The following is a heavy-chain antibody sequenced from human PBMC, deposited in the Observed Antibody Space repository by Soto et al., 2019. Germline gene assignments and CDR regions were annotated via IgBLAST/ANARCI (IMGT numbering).Heavy chain of an antibody. V-gene: IGHV4-34*01. D-gene: IGHD4-17*01. Sequence: QVQLQQWGAGLLKPSETLSLTCAVYGGSFSGYYWTWIRQTPGKGLEWIGEINHSGSTNYNPSLKSRVTTSLDTSKNQFSLKRSSLTAAVTTVYCFTRGFLRYVREWGQRTPVTVSS. CDR1: GGSFSGYY. J-gene: IGHJ1*01. CDR2: INHSGST. CDR3: TRGFLRYVRE.